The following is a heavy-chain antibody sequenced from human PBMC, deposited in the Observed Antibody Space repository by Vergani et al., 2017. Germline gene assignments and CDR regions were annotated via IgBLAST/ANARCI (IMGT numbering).Heavy chain of an antibody. CDR2: VDPEDGET. Sequence: EVQLVQSGAEVKKPGATVKISCKVSGYTFTDYYMHWVQQAPGKGLEWMGLVDPEDGETIYAEKFQGRVTITADTSTDTAYMELSSLRSEDTAVYYCARGPQYSSSWYSYYYYMDVWGKGTTVTVSS. CDR3: ARGPQYSSSWYSYYYYMDV. D-gene: IGHD6-13*01. J-gene: IGHJ6*03. CDR1: GYTFTDYY. V-gene: IGHV1-69-2*01.